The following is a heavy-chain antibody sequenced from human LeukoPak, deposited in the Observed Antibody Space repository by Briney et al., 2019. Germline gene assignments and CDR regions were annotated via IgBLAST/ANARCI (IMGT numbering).Heavy chain of an antibody. J-gene: IGHJ4*02. CDR1: RFTFSSYG. CDR2: IRYDGSNK. Sequence: GGSLRLSCAASRFTFSSYGMHWVRQAPGKGLEWVAFIRYDGSNKYYADSVKGRFTISRDNSKNTLYLQMNSLRAEDAAVYYCARCVMGYSGYDLDYWGQGTVVTVSS. CDR3: ARCVMGYSGYDLDY. V-gene: IGHV3-30*02. D-gene: IGHD5-12*01.